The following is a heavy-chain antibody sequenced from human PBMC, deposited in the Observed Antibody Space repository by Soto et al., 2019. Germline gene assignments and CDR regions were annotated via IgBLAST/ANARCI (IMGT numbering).Heavy chain of an antibody. CDR1: GGSISSYY. CDR2: IYYSGST. V-gene: IGHV4-59*01. D-gene: IGHD6-13*01. CDR3: ARDRVAAAGYYYYGMDV. J-gene: IGHJ6*02. Sequence: SETLSLTCTVSGGSISSYYWSWIRQPPGKGLQWIGYIYYSGSTNYNPSLKSRVTISVDTSKNQFSLKLSSVTAADTAVYYCARDRVAAAGYYYYGMDVWGQGTTVTVS.